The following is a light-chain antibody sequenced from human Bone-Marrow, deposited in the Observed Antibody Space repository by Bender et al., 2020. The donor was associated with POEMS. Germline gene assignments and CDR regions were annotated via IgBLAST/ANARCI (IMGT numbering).Light chain of an antibody. J-gene: IGLJ2*01. V-gene: IGLV2-14*02. Sequence: QSALTQPASVSGSPGQSITISCTGTSSDVGNYNFVSWYQQHPGKAPKLMIYEGSKRPSGVSSRFSGSKSGNTASLTISGLQAEDEADYYCSSFTSTSSHVVFGGGTKLTVL. CDR1: SSDVGNYNF. CDR2: EGS. CDR3: SSFTSTSSHVV.